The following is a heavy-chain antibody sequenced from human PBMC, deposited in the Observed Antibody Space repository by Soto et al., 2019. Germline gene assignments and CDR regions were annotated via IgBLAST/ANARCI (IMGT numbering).Heavy chain of an antibody. J-gene: IGHJ4*02. CDR2: INAGNGNT. D-gene: IGHD5-12*01. V-gene: IGHV1-3*01. Sequence: ASVKVSCQASGYTFTSYAIHWVRQAPGQRLEWMGWINAGNGNTKYSQKFQGRVIITRDTSAGTAYMELRSLRSEDTSVYYCATPIVAFYWGQGTLVPVSS. CDR3: ATPIVAFY. CDR1: GYTFTSYA.